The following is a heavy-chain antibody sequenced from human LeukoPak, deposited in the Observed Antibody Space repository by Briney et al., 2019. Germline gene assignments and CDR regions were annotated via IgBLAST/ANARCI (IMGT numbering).Heavy chain of an antibody. V-gene: IGHV3-11*01. J-gene: IGHJ4*02. D-gene: IGHD3-22*01. Sequence: GGSLRLSCAASGFTFSTYAMSWVRQAPGKGLEWVSYISSSGSTIYYADSVKGRFTISRDNAKNSLYLQMNSLRAEDTAVYYCARDLNMYYYDSSGYYLDYWGQGTLVTVSS. CDR3: ARDLNMYYYDSSGYYLDY. CDR1: GFTFSTYA. CDR2: ISSSGSTI.